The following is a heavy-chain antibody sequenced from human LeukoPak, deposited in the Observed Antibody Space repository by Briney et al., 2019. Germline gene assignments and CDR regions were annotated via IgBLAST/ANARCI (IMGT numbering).Heavy chain of an antibody. CDR3: ARGGIVATILTDSFDY. CDR1: GYTISSYG. J-gene: IGHJ4*02. D-gene: IGHD5-12*01. Sequence: GASVKVSCKASGYTISSYGISWLRQAPGQGLEWMGWISSYNEKTNYAQKLQGRVTMTTDTSTSTAYMELRSLRSDDTAVYYCARGGIVATILTDSFDYWGQGTLVTVSS. V-gene: IGHV1-18*01. CDR2: ISSYNEKT.